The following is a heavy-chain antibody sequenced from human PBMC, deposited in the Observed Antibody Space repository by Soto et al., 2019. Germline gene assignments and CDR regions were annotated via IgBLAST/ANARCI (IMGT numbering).Heavy chain of an antibody. Sequence: GGSLRLSCAASGFTFSSYSMNWVRQAPGKGLEWVSSISSSSSYIYYADSVKGRFTISRDNAKNSLYLQMNSLRAEDTAVYYCARGVDIVATIPGYWGQGTLVTVSS. V-gene: IGHV3-21*01. CDR2: ISSSSSYI. CDR3: ARGVDIVATIPGY. D-gene: IGHD5-12*01. J-gene: IGHJ4*02. CDR1: GFTFSSYS.